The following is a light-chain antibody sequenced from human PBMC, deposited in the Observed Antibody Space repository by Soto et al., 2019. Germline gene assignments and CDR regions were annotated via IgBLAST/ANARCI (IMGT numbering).Light chain of an antibody. CDR3: QQRSNWPLT. J-gene: IGKJ4*01. V-gene: IGKV3-11*01. CDR2: DAS. Sequence: EIVLTQSPATLSLSPGERATLSCSASQSVSSYLAWYQQKPGQAPRLLIYDASNRATGIPARFSGSGSGTDFTLTISSLEPEDFAVYYCQQRSNWPLTFGGGTTVEIK. CDR1: QSVSSY.